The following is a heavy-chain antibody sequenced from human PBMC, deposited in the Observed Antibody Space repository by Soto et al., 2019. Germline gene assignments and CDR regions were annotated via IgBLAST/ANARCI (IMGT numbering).Heavy chain of an antibody. Sequence: QVQLVESGGGVVQPGRSLRLSCEASGFTFSSYAMHWVRQAPGKGLEWVAVISHDGNVNYYSESVKGRFTMSIDNSKDTLYLQMDSLRTEDTAVYFCAKDEYWESHFYYFMDLWGKGTPVTVSS. CDR3: AKDEYWESHFYYFMDL. CDR2: ISHDGNVN. V-gene: IGHV3-30*18. J-gene: IGHJ6*03. CDR1: GFTFSSYA. D-gene: IGHD2-8*02.